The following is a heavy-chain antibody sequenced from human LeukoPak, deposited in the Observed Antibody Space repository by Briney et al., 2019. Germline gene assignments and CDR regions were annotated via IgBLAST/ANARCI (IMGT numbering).Heavy chain of an antibody. CDR2: ISYDGSNK. V-gene: IGHV3-30*18. Sequence: GGSLRLSCAASGFIFNNYGMHWVRQAPGKGLEWVAVISYDGSNKNYADSVKGRFTISRDSSKNTVYLQMSSLRVEDTAVYYCAKDWAPYCGGDCYFNYWGQGTLVTVSS. CDR1: GFIFNNYG. CDR3: AKDWAPYCGGDCYFNY. J-gene: IGHJ4*02. D-gene: IGHD2-21*02.